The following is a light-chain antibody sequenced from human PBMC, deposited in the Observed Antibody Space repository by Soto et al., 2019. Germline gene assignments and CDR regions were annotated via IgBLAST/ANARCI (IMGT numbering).Light chain of an antibody. CDR1: QGISSN. CDR3: QQYDKWPLT. Sequence: EIVMTQSPATLSVSPGERATLSCRASQGISSNLAWYQQRRGQAPSLLIYCASTRATGIPARFSGSGSGTEFTLTISSLQSEDFAVYYCQQYDKWPLTFGGGTKVEI. J-gene: IGKJ4*01. V-gene: IGKV3D-15*01. CDR2: CAS.